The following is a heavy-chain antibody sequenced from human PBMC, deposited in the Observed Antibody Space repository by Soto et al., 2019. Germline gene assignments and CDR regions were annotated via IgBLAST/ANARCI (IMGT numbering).Heavy chain of an antibody. J-gene: IGHJ4*02. CDR3: ARVWGRGYFICGICYTRDFFDF. CDR2: IYPGDSDT. V-gene: IGHV5-51*01. D-gene: IGHD2-15*01. Sequence: PGESLKISCKGSGFSFTTHWIGWVRQMPGQGLEWMGLIYPGDSDTRYSPSFQGQVTISADKSISTAYLQWSSLKASDTAMYYCARVWGRGYFICGICYTRDFFDFCGKGSLVPVSS. CDR1: GFSFTTHW.